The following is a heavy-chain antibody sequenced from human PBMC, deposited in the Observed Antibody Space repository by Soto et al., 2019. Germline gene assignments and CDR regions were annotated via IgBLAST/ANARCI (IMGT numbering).Heavy chain of an antibody. CDR2: ISYDGNNK. CDR3: AKDHYPPGSAINWAVNWFDA. D-gene: IGHD3-10*01. V-gene: IGHV3-30-3*01. J-gene: IGHJ5*02. CDR1: GFTFSDYT. Sequence: QVQLVESGGGVVQPGRSLRLSCAASGFTFSDYTIHWVRQAPGKGVEWVAVISYDGNNKKYADSVEGRFTISRDNSKNTLCLQLNSLRDEDTAVYYCAKDHYPPGSAINWAVNWFDAWGQGTLVTVSS.